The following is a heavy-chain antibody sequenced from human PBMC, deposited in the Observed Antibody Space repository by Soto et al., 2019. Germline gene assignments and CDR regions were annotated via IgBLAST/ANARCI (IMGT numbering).Heavy chain of an antibody. CDR2: ISSSSSYI. Sequence: XGSLQLSCAASGFTFSSYSMNWVRQAPGKGLEWVSSISSSSSYIYYADSVKGRFTISRDNAKNSLYLQMNSLRAEDTAVYYCARDRRYFDWLCDAFDIWGQGTMVTVSS. D-gene: IGHD3-9*01. J-gene: IGHJ3*02. V-gene: IGHV3-21*01. CDR1: GFTFSSYS. CDR3: ARDRRYFDWLCDAFDI.